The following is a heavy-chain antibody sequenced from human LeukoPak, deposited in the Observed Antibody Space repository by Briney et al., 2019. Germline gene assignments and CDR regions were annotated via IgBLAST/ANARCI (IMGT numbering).Heavy chain of an antibody. V-gene: IGHV3-9*01. J-gene: IGHJ3*02. Sequence: GESLRLSCAASGFTFDDYAMHWVRQAPGKGLEWVSGISWNSGSIGYADSVKGRFTISRDNAKNSLYLQMNSLRAEDTALYYCAKTSLTIFGVVGGAFDIWGQGTMVTVSS. D-gene: IGHD3-3*01. CDR1: GFTFDDYA. CDR3: AKTSLTIFGVVGGAFDI. CDR2: ISWNSGSI.